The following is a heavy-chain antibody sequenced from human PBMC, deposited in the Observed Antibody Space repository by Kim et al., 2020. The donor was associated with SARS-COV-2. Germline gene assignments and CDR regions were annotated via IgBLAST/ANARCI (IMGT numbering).Heavy chain of an antibody. CDR2: IYYSGST. CDR1: GGSISSYY. J-gene: IGHJ3*02. CDR3: AREGGSSYGYADDAFDI. Sequence: SETLSLTCTVSGGSISSYYWSWIRQPPGKGLEWIGYIYYSGSTNYNPSLKSRVTISVDTSKNQFSLKLSSVTAADTAVYYCAREGGSSYGYADDAFDIWGQGTMVTVSS. V-gene: IGHV4-59*13. D-gene: IGHD5-18*01.